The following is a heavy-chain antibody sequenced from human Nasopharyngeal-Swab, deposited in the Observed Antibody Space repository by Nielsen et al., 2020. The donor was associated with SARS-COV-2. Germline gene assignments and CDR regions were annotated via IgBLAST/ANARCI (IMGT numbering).Heavy chain of an antibody. V-gene: IGHV4-30-2*01. CDR1: GGSISSDGYS. J-gene: IGHJ3*02. CDR2: IYHSEST. Sequence: SETLSLTCAVSGGSISSDGYSWSWIRQRQGKGLEWIGYIYHSESTYYNPSLKSLVTISVDRSKNQFSLKLSSVTAADTAVYYCARERGSTSSHDAFDIWGQGTMVTVSS. CDR3: ARERGSTSSHDAFDI. D-gene: IGHD2-2*01.